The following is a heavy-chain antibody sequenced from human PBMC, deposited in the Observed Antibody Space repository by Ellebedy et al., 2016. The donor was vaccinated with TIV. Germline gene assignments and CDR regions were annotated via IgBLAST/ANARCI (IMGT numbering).Heavy chain of an antibody. V-gene: IGHV1-18*01. CDR1: GYSFTSYG. Sequence: AASVKVSCKASGYSFTSYGISWVRQAPGQGLEWMGWISGYNGNTEYAQKFQGRVTMTTDTSTSTAYMELRSLRSDDTAVYYCARDTYTYYYDSSGYFGEIILDYWGQGTLVTVSS. D-gene: IGHD3-22*01. CDR3: ARDTYTYYYDSSGYFGEIILDY. CDR2: ISGYNGNT. J-gene: IGHJ4*02.